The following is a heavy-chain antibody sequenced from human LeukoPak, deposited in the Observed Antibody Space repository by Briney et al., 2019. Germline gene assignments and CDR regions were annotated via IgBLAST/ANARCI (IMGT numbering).Heavy chain of an antibody. CDR2: IIPILGIA. V-gene: IGHV1-69*04. CDR3: ASPSGDYDSSGDDY. J-gene: IGHJ4*02. Sequence: SVKVSCKASGGTFSSYAISWVRQAPGQGLEWMGRIIPILGIANYAQKFQGRVTITADKSTSTAYMELSSLRSEDTAVYYCASPSGDYDSSGDDYWGQGTLVPVSS. CDR1: GGTFSSYA. D-gene: IGHD3-22*01.